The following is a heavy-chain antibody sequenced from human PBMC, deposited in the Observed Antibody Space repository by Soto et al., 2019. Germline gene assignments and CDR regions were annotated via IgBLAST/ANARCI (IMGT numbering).Heavy chain of an antibody. CDR3: ARVYDSSGYYYPGGAFDI. Sequence: GASVKVSCKASGGTLSSYAISWVRQAPGQGLEWMGGIIPIFGTANYAQKFQGRVTITADESTSTAYMELSSLRSEDTAVYYCARVYDSSGYYYPGGAFDIWGQGTMVTVSS. V-gene: IGHV1-69*13. D-gene: IGHD3-22*01. CDR1: GGTLSSYA. J-gene: IGHJ3*02. CDR2: IIPIFGTA.